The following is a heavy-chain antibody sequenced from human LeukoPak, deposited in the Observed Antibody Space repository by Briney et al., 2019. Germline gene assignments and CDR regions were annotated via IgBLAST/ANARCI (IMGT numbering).Heavy chain of an antibody. J-gene: IGHJ3*02. CDR3: ARYDYGDYLHAFDI. D-gene: IGHD4-17*01. V-gene: IGHV3-53*01. Sequence: GGSLRLSCAASGFTVSSNYMSWVRQAPGKGLEWVSVIYSGGSTYYADSVKGRFTISRDNSKNTLYLQMNSLRAEDTAVYYCARYDYGDYLHAFDIWGQGTMVTVSS. CDR1: GFTVSSNY. CDR2: IYSGGST.